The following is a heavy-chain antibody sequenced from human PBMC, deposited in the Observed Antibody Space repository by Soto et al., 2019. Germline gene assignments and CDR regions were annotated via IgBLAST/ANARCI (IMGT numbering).Heavy chain of an antibody. CDR2: IIPIFGTA. CDR1: GGTFSSYA. J-gene: IGHJ6*02. D-gene: IGHD5-18*01. V-gene: IGHV1-69*13. Sequence: GASVKVSCKASGGTFSSYAISWVRQAPGQRLEWMGGIIPIFGTANYAQKFQGRVTITADESTSTAYMELSSLRSEDTAVYYCARDRTKHSYGYCVSSPHCYYGMDLWGQGTSVTVSS. CDR3: ARDRTKHSYGYCVSSPHCYYGMDL.